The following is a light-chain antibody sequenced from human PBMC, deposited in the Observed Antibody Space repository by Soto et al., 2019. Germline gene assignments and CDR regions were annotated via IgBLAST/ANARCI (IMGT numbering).Light chain of an antibody. V-gene: IGKV3-20*01. CDR1: QSVGSNF. CDR2: GAS. Sequence: EIVLTQSPGTLSLSPGERATLSCRASQSVGSNFLAWYQQKPGQAPRLLIYGASSRATGIPDRFSGSGSGKDFIITIRSLEPEDFAVYCCQQYGTSPTTFGQGTRLE. CDR3: QQYGTSPTT. J-gene: IGKJ5*01.